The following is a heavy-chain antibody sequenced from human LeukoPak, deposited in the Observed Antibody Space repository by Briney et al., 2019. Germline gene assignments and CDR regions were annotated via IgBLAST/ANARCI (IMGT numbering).Heavy chain of an antibody. CDR2: IYYSGST. V-gene: IGHV4-59*01. CDR3: AREGSGYDGHDY. Sequence: KPSETLSLTCTVSGCSISSYYWGWIRQPPGKGLEWIGYIYYSGSTNYNPSLKSRVTISVDTSKNQFSLKLSSVTAADTAVYYCAREGSGYDGHDYWGQGTLVTVSS. D-gene: IGHD5-12*01. CDR1: GCSISSYY. J-gene: IGHJ4*02.